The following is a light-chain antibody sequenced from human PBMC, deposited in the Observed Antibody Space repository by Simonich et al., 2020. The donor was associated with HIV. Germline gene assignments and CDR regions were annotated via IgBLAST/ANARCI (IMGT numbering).Light chain of an antibody. CDR3: QVWDTNTAHLV. V-gene: IGLV3-21*03. J-gene: IGLJ2*01. CDR1: NIGSKS. CDR2: DDS. Sequence: SYVLTQPPSVSVAPGKTARVTCGGNNIGSKSVHWYQQKPGQAPVLGVYDDSDRPSGIPERISGSNSGNTATLTISRVEAGDEADYYCQVWDTNTAHLVFGGGTKLTVL.